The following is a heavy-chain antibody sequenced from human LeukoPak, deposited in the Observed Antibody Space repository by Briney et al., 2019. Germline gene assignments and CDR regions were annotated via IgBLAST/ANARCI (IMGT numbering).Heavy chain of an antibody. J-gene: IGHJ4*02. CDR3: SVTQRYYDGSCYSVQ. CDR2: ISTSGGST. Sequence: PGGSLRLSCEASGFTFSSYAMSWVRQAPGKGLEWVSGISTSGGSTSYADSVKGRLTISRDNPRNMLYMEMNSLRADDTAVDYCSVTQRYYDGSCYSVQWGQGTLVTVSS. CDR1: GFTFSSYA. V-gene: IGHV3-23*01. D-gene: IGHD3-22*01.